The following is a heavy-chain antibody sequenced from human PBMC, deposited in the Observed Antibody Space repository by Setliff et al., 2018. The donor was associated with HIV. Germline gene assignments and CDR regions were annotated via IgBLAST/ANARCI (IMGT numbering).Heavy chain of an antibody. V-gene: IGHV4-39*02. J-gene: IGHJ4*02. Sequence: PSETLSLTCTVSGGSITSTTYYWGWIRQPPGKGLEWIGTIHYTGNTYHTPPLKNRVTISVEADKNQISLKLTAVTAVDSAVYYCAREGDGIDFWGQGTLVTVSS. CDR3: AREGDGIDF. CDR2: IHYTGNT. CDR1: GGSITSTTYY. D-gene: IGHD2-21*02.